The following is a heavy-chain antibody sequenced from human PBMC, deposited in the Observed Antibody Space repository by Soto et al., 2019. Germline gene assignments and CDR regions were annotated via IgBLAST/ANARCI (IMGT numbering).Heavy chain of an antibody. D-gene: IGHD4-17*01. J-gene: IGHJ6*02. CDR1: GGSFSGYY. CDR3: ARAMSTVTTGLYYYGMDV. Sequence: PSETLSLTCAVYGGSFSGYYWSWIRQPPGKGLEWIGEINHSGSTNYNPSLKSRVTISVDTSKNQFSLKLSSVTAADTAVYYCARAMSTVTTGLYYYGMDVWGQGTTVTVSS. CDR2: INHSGST. V-gene: IGHV4-34*01.